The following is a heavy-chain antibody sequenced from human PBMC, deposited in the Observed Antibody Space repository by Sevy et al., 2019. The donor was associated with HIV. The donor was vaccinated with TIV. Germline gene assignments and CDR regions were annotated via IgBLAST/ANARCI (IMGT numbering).Heavy chain of an antibody. V-gene: IGHV4-39*01. Sequence: LLMQSQTLSLTCTVSGVSISGGAYYWGWIRQPPGKGLGWIGSISYTGSTYYNPSLKSRVTISVDTSKNQFSLKLTSVTAADTAVYYCARRGDNNWFDPWGQGTLVTVSS. CDR3: ARRGDNNWFDP. J-gene: IGHJ5*02. CDR2: ISYTGST. CDR1: GVSISGGAYY. D-gene: IGHD2-15*01.